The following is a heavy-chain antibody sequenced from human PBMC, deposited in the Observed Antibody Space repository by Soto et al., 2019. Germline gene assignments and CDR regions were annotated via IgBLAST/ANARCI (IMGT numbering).Heavy chain of an antibody. CDR2: ISAYNGNT. D-gene: IGHD6-19*01. J-gene: IGHJ4*02. CDR1: GYTFTTYG. CDR3: ARASSGWYVVYYFDY. Sequence: ASVKVSCKASGYTFTTYGINWVRQAPGQGLEWVAWISAYNGNTNYAQKLQGRVTMTTDTSTSTAYMELRSLRSDDTAVYYCARASSGWYVVYYFDYWGQGTLVTVSS. V-gene: IGHV1-18*01.